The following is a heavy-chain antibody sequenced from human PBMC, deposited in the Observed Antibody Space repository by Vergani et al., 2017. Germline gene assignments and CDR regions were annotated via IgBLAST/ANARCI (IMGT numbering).Heavy chain of an antibody. D-gene: IGHD1-26*01. J-gene: IGHJ4*01. CDR3: VRDLPYLQVWNPIVHL. CDR1: GFIFRNYG. V-gene: IGHV3-33*01. CDR2: IWKHGNRD. Sequence: QLQLVESGGGVVQPGGSLRLSCRGSGFIFRNYGMYWVRQAPGKGLEWVAMIWKHGNRDDYADFMKGRFSISRYNSKNTVYLQMTNLRGEDTAIYYCVRDLPYLQVWNPIVHLWGRGTLVTVSS.